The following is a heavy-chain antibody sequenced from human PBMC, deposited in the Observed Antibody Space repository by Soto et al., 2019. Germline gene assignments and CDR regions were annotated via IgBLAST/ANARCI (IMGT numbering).Heavy chain of an antibody. V-gene: IGHV1-46*01. CDR2: INPSGGST. D-gene: IGHD6-13*01. J-gene: IGHJ3*02. CDR3: AISIEAAYDAFDI. Sequence: GATVKVSGNASGDTFTSHYMHLVRHAPGQGLEWMGIINPSGGSTSYAQKFQGRVTMTRDTSTSTVYMELSSLRSEDTAVYYCAISIEAAYDAFDIWGQGTMVTVSS. CDR1: GDTFTSHY.